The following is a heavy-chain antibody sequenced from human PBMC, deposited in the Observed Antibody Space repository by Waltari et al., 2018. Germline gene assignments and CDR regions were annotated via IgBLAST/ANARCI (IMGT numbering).Heavy chain of an antibody. Sequence: QLQLVESGGGLVKPGGSLSLSCAASGFTFRDYYMNWIRQAPGKGLEWVSYISNTGRTMYLIDSVRGRFTISRDNAKNSVYLQMNSLRPEDTAVYYCARHYDGDADYFDYWGQGTLVTVSS. CDR3: ARHYDGDADYFDY. CDR1: GFTFRDYY. V-gene: IGHV3-11*04. J-gene: IGHJ4*02. CDR2: ISNTGRTM. D-gene: IGHD2-21*02.